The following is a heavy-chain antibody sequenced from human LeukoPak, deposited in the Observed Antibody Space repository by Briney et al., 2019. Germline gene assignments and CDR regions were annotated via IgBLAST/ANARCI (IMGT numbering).Heavy chain of an antibody. J-gene: IGHJ4*02. CDR1: GFTFDDYA. Sequence: LAESLRLSCAASGFTFDDYAIYWVRQVPGKVLEWVSLISGDGGSIYYADSVKGRFTISRDNRKKSLYLQMNSLRTEDTALYYCAKEDYSSSWYALDYWGQGTLVTVS. CDR3: AKEDYSSSWYALDY. CDR2: ISGDGGSI. V-gene: IGHV3-43*02. D-gene: IGHD6-13*01.